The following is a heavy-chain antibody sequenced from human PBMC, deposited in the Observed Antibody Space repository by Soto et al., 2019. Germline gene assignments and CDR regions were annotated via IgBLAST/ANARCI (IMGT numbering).Heavy chain of an antibody. D-gene: IGHD4-17*01. CDR2: INPNSGGT. CDR3: ATAFVGYGDEATGAFDI. J-gene: IGHJ3*02. Sequence: VASVKVSCKASGYTFTGYYMHWVRQAPGQGLEWMGWINPNSGGTNYAQKFQGWVTMTRDTSISTAYMELSRLRSDDTAVYYCATAFVGYGDEATGAFDIWGQGTMVTVSS. CDR1: GYTFTGYY. V-gene: IGHV1-2*04.